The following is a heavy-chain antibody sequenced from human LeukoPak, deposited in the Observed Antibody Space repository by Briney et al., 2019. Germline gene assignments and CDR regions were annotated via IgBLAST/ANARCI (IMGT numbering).Heavy chain of an antibody. CDR1: GFTFSSYS. J-gene: IGHJ3*02. CDR3: ARDAPWAGTNAFDI. V-gene: IGHV3-21*01. CDR2: ISSSTSYI. Sequence: GGSLRLSCAASGFTFSSYSMNWVRQAPGKGREWVSSISSSTSYIYYADSVKGRFTISRDNAKNSLYLQMNSLRAEDTAVYYCARDAPWAGTNAFDIWGQGTMVTVSS. D-gene: IGHD1/OR15-1a*01.